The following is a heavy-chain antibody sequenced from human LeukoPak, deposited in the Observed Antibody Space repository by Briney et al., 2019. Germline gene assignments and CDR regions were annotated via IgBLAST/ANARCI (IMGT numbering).Heavy chain of an antibody. CDR1: GFTFSSYW. D-gene: IGHD3-3*01. Sequence: PGGSLRLSCAASGFTFSSYWMHWVRQAPGKGLVWVSRINSDGSSTSYADSVKGRFTISRDNAKNTLYLQMNSVRAEDTAVYYCARDLTYYDFWSGYSSHAFDIWGQGTMVTVSS. V-gene: IGHV3-74*01. J-gene: IGHJ3*02. CDR3: ARDLTYYDFWSGYSSHAFDI. CDR2: INSDGSST.